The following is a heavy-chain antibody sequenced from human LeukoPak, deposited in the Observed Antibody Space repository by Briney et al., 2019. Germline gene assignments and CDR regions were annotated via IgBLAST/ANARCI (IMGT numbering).Heavy chain of an antibody. CDR2: INPNGGGT. D-gene: IGHD1-26*01. J-gene: IGHJ4*02. V-gene: IGHV1-2*02. CDR3: ARDSSSGGYSGDC. Sequence: GASVKVSCKASGYTFAAYYIHWVRQAPGQGIAWMGWINPNGGGTNYAQKFQGRVTMTRDTSISTAYMELSRLISDDTAVYYCARDSSSGGYSGDCWGQGTLVTVSS. CDR1: GYTFAAYY.